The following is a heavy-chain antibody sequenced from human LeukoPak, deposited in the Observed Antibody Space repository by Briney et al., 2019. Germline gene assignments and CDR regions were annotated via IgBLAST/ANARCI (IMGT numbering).Heavy chain of an antibody. J-gene: IGHJ3*02. V-gene: IGHV1-2*06. D-gene: IGHD6-19*01. CDR3: ARTIAVAGDAFDI. CDR2: INPNSGGT. CDR1: GYTFTGYY. Sequence: ASVKVSCKASGYTFTGYYMHWVRQAPGQGLEWMGRINPNSGGTNYAQKFQGRVTMTRDTSISTAYMELSRLRSDDTAVYYCARTIAVAGDAFDIWGQGTMVTVPS.